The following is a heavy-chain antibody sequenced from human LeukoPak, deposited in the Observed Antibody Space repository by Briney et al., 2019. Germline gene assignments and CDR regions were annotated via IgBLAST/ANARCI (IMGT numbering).Heavy chain of an antibody. V-gene: IGHV1-46*01. J-gene: IGHJ4*02. D-gene: IGHD3-10*01. Sequence: ASVKVSCKTSGYTFIDSYIHWVRQAPGQGLEWMGIINPSGGSTSYAQKFQGRVTMTRDTSTSTVYMELSSLRSEDTAVYYCARDYYGSGSPYGAGSYYFDHWGQGTLVTVSS. CDR3: ARDYYGSGSPYGAGSYYFDH. CDR2: INPSGGST. CDR1: GYTFIDSY.